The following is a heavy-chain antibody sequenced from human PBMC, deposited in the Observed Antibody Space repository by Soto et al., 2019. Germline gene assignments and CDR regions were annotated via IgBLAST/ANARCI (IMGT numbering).Heavy chain of an antibody. D-gene: IGHD3-16*01. V-gene: IGHV4-4*07. CDR3: ARLGLGGY. CDR1: GGSISNYY. CDR2: VFSSGTT. Sequence: SETLSLTCTVSGGSISNYYWSWIRQPAGKGLEWIGHVFSSGTTAYNPSLKSRVTMSLDTSKKQFSLKLTSVTAADTAVYYCARLGLGGYWGQGTLVTVSS. J-gene: IGHJ4*02.